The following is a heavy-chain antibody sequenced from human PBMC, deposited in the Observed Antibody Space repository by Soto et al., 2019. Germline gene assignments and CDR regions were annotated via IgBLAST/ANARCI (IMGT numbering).Heavy chain of an antibody. CDR1: DGSIRSYH. J-gene: IGHJ4*02. Sequence: SSETLSLTCTVADGSIRSYHWSWIRQKPGKGLEWIGYTSNSAPTIYNPSLKSRVTISADTSKNQFSLKLSSVTAADTAVYYCARRQAVAGTGYYFDYWGQGTLVTVSS. CDR2: TSNSAPT. D-gene: IGHD6-19*01. V-gene: IGHV4-59*01. CDR3: ARRQAVAGTGYYFDY.